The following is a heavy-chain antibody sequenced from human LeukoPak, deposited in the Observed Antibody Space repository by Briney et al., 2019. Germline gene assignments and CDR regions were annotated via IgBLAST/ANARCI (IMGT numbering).Heavy chain of an antibody. V-gene: IGHV4-4*07. J-gene: IGHJ4*02. D-gene: IGHD5-18*01. Sequence: SETLSLTCTVSGGSIGSYYWSWIRQPAGKGLDWIGRIYTGGSTNYNPSLESRVTMSVDTSKNQFSLNLSSVTAADTAVYYCARAQGYSYGYYFDYWGQGTLVTVSS. CDR3: ARAQGYSYGYYFDY. CDR1: GGSIGSYY. CDR2: IYTGGST.